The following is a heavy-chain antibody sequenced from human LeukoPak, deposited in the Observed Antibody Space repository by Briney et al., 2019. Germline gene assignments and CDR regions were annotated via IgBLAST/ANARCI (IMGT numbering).Heavy chain of an antibody. Sequence: SETLSLTCAVYGGSFSGYYWSWIRQPPGKGLEWIGEINHSGSTNYNPSLKSRVTISVDTSKNQFSLKLSSVTAADTAVYYCARDRSGWSEFDYWGQGTLVTVSS. CDR3: ARDRSGWSEFDY. J-gene: IGHJ4*02. CDR2: INHSGST. CDR1: GGSFSGYY. D-gene: IGHD6-19*01. V-gene: IGHV4-34*01.